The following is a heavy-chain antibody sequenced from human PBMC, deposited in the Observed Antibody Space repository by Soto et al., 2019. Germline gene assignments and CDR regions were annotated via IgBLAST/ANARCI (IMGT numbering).Heavy chain of an antibody. CDR2: ISSRSSTI. V-gene: IGHV3-11*01. D-gene: IGHD2-8*01. Sequence: GGSLRLSCAASGFTFSDYYMSWIRQAPGKGLEWVSYISSRSSTIFYADSVKGRFTISRDNVKNSLYLQMNSLRAEDTAVYYCASGANGAFFVYWGQVRLVNVSS. CDR3: ASGANGAFFVY. J-gene: IGHJ4*02. CDR1: GFTFSDYY.